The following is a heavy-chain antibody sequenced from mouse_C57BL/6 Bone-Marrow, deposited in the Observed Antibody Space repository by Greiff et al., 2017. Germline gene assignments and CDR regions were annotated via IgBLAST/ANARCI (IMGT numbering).Heavy chain of an antibody. CDR2: IYIGNGYT. CDR1: GYTFTSYG. CDR3: ARAYGISYAMDY. D-gene: IGHD1-1*01. Sequence: EVQLQESGAVLARPGSSVKMSCKTSGYTFTSYGINWVKQRPGQGLEWIGYIYIGNGYTEYNEKFKGKATLTSDTSSSTAYMQFSSLTSEDSAIYYCARAYGISYAMDYWGPGTSVTVSS. J-gene: IGHJ4*01. V-gene: IGHV1-58*01.